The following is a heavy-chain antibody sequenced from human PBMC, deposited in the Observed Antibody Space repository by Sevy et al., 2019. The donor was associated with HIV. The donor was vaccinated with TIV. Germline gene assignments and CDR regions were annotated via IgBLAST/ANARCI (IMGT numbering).Heavy chain of an antibody. V-gene: IGHV4-30-2*01. CDR1: SGSISSGGYS. J-gene: IGHJ5*02. D-gene: IGHD1-1*01. CDR2: IYHSGST. Sequence: SETLSLTCAVSSGSISSGGYSWSWIRQPPGKGLEWIGCIYHSGSTYYNPSLKSRLTISVDRSKNQFSLNLSSVTAADTAVYYCARVATGTHHNNWFDPWGQGTLVTVSS. CDR3: ARVATGTHHNNWFDP.